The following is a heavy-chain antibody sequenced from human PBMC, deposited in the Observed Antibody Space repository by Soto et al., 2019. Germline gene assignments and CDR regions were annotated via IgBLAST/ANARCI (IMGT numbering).Heavy chain of an antibody. J-gene: IGHJ4*02. V-gene: IGHV3-23*01. CDR2: ITGGSGFT. CDR1: GFTFSTFA. CDR3: AKSGPTNYFDF. D-gene: IGHD1-26*01. Sequence: PGGSLRLSCAASGFTFSTFAMNWVRQAPGKGLEWVSGITGGSGFTFYADSVKGRFTISRDDSENTLFLQMSGLRAEDTAKYYCAKSGPTNYFDFWGQGTLVTVSS.